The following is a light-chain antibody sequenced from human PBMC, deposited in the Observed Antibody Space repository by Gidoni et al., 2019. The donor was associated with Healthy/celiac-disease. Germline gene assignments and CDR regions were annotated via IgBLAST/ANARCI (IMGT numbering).Light chain of an antibody. CDR3: QQYYSTPYT. J-gene: IGKJ2*01. V-gene: IGKV4-1*01. CDR2: GAS. Sequence: DIVMTPATDSMAVALGERATINCQSSQRVLYSSNNKNYLAWYQQTPGQPPKLLIYGASTRESGVHDRFSGSGSGTEFTLTISSLQAEDVAVYYCQQYYSTPYTFGQGTKLEIK. CDR1: QRVLYSSNNKNY.